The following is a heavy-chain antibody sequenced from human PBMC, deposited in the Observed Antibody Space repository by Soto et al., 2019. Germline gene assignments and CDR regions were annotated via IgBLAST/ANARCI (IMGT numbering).Heavy chain of an antibody. CDR2: ISYDGSNK. CDR3: ARDHLPAASPLYYYYYYGMDV. V-gene: IGHV3-30-3*01. Sequence: GGSLRLSCAASGFTFSSYAMHWVRQAPGKGLEWVAVISYDGSNKYYADSVKGRFTISRDNSKNTLYLQMNSLRAEDTAVYYCARDHLPAASPLYYYYYYGMDVWGQGTTVTVSS. CDR1: GFTFSSYA. D-gene: IGHD2-2*01. J-gene: IGHJ6*02.